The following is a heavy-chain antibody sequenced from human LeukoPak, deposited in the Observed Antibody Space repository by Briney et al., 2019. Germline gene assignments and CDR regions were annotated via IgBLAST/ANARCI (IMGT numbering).Heavy chain of an antibody. CDR2: ISGSGGST. V-gene: IGHV3-23*01. CDR1: GFTFSSYG. J-gene: IGHJ3*02. Sequence: GGSLRLSCAASGFTFSSYGMSWVRQAPGKGLEWVSAISGSGGSTYYADSVKGRFTISRDNSKNTLYLQMNGLRAEDTAVYYCAKESYYYDSSGYYYVGAFDIWGQGTMVTVSS. CDR3: AKESYYYDSSGYYYVGAFDI. D-gene: IGHD3-22*01.